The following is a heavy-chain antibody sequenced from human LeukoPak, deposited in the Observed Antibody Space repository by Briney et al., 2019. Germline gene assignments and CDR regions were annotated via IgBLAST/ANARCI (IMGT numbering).Heavy chain of an antibody. D-gene: IGHD6-6*01. J-gene: IGHJ6*02. Sequence: PSETLSLTCTVSGGSISGYYWSWIRQPPGKGLEWIGYIYYSGNTNYNPSLKSRVTISGDRSKNQFSQKLTSVTAADTAVYYCARGGSSSDSYYHGLDVWGQGTTVTVSS. V-gene: IGHV4-59*12. CDR1: GGSISGYY. CDR2: IYYSGNT. CDR3: ARGGSSSDSYYHGLDV.